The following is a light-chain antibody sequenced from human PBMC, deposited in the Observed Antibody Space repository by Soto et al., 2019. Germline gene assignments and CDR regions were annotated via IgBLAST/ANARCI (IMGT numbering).Light chain of an antibody. CDR2: DAS. J-gene: IGKJ1*01. V-gene: IGKV1-5*01. CDR3: QQYNSYRT. CDR1: QSISSW. Sequence: DIQMTQSPSTLSASVGDRVTITCRASQSISSWLAWYHQKPGKAPNLLIYDASSLQSGVPSRFSGSGSGTEFTLTISSLKPDDFATYYCQQYNSYRTFGQGTKVEIK.